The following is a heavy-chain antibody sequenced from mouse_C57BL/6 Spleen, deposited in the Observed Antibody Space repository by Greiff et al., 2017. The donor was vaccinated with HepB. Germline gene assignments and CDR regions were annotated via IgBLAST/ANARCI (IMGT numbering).Heavy chain of an antibody. D-gene: IGHD6-2*01. CDR2: IYPGDGDT. CDR1: GYAFSSSW. V-gene: IGHV1-82*01. J-gene: IGHJ2*01. CDR3: AREGTSLYFDY. Sequence: VQLQQSGPELVKPGASVKISCKASGYAFSSSWMNWVKQRPGKGLEWIGRIYPGDGDTNYNGKFKGKATLTADKSSSTAYMQLSSPTSEDSAVYFCAREGTSLYFDYWGQGTTLTVSS.